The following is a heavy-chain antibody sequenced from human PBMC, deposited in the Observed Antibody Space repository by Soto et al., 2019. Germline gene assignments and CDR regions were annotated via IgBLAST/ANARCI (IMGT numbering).Heavy chain of an antibody. D-gene: IGHD5-12*01. CDR3: ARLGGYSGYDLGIAAALNDY. Sequence: GGSMEVFCQASGGPFNRYAISWVRQAPRQGLEWMGGVQPIFGTANYAQKFHGRVTITADESTSTAYMELSSLRSEDTAVYYCARLGGYSGYDLGIAAALNDYWGQGTLVTVSS. CDR1: GGPFNRYA. CDR2: VQPIFGTA. J-gene: IGHJ4*02. V-gene: IGHV1-69*01.